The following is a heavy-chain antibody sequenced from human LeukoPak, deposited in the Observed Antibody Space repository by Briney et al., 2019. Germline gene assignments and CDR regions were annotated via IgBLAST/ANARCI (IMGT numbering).Heavy chain of an antibody. Sequence: GGSLRLSCAASGFTFSDHFMTWIRQAPGKGLEWISYISGNGATYYADSVKGRFTISRDNAQSSLWLQMNSLRAEDAAVYYCARDPMYNGGNSGAFDFWGQGTLVTVSS. CDR2: ISGNGAT. CDR1: GFTFSDHF. D-gene: IGHD4-23*01. V-gene: IGHV3-11*01. J-gene: IGHJ3*01. CDR3: ARDPMYNGGNSGAFDF.